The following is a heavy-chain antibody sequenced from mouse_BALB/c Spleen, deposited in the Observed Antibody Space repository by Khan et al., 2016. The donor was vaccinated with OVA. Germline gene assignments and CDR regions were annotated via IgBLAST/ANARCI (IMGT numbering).Heavy chain of an antibody. Sequence: EVELVESGGGLVQPGGSRKLSCAAAGFTFSNFGMHWVRQAPEKGLEWVAYISSGSNTIYYADSVKGRFTISRDNPENTLFLQMTSLRSEDTAIYSGTRRHNTYAWFAYWGQGTLVTVSA. J-gene: IGHJ3*01. V-gene: IGHV5-17*02. CDR3: TRRHNTYAWFAY. D-gene: IGHD1-1*01. CDR2: ISSGSNTI. CDR1: GFTFSNFG.